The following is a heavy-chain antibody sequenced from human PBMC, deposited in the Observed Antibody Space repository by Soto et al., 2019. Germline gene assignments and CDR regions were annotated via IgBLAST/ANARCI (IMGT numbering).Heavy chain of an antibody. V-gene: IGHV4-30-2*06. J-gene: IGHJ6*02. D-gene: IGHD6-13*01. CDR3: ARDQGDSSSWGYYYALDF. CDR1: GGTMRSGGFS. CDR2: IYYSGNT. Sequence: TLSLTCAGSGGTMRSGGFSWCWIRQSPGKGLELIGYIYYSGNTYYNPSLKSRVTISVDTSKNQFSLKLSSVTAADTAVYYCARDQGDSSSWGYYYALDFCARGPSVTGSS.